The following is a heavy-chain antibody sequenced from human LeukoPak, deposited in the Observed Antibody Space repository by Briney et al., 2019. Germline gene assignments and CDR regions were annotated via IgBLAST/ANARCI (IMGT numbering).Heavy chain of an antibody. V-gene: IGHV3-33*06. Sequence: GGSLRLSCAASGFTFSSYGMHWVRQAPGKGLEWVAVIWYDGSNKYYADSVKGRFTISRDNSKNTLYLQMNSLRAEDTAVYYCAKEHIGYSSGLYYMDVWGKGTTVTVSS. CDR1: GFTFSSYG. CDR2: IWYDGSNK. CDR3: AKEHIGYSSGLYYMDV. J-gene: IGHJ6*03. D-gene: IGHD6-25*01.